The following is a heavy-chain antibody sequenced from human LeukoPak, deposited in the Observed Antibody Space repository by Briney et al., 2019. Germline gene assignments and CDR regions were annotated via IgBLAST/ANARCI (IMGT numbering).Heavy chain of an antibody. D-gene: IGHD5-24*01. CDR2: INPNSGGT. V-gene: IGHV1-2*02. J-gene: IGHJ4*02. Sequence: ASVKVSCKASGYTFTGHYMHCVRQAPGQGLEWMGWINPNSGGTNYAQKFQGRVTMTRDTSISTAYMELSRLRSDDTAVYYCARVGRWLQAFDYWGQGTLVTVSS. CDR3: ARVGRWLQAFDY. CDR1: GYTFTGHY.